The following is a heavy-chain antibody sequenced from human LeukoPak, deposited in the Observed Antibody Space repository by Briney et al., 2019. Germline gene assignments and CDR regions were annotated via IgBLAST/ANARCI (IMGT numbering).Heavy chain of an antibody. CDR1: GYSISSGYY. CDR2: IYHSGST. Sequence: KPSETLSLTCAVSGYSISSGYYWGWIRQPPGTGLEWIGSIYHSGSTYYNPSLKSRVTISVDTSKNQFSLKLSSVTAADTAVYYCARDRNYYFDYWGQGTLVTVSS. J-gene: IGHJ4*02. D-gene: IGHD4-11*01. V-gene: IGHV4-38-2*02. CDR3: ARDRNYYFDY.